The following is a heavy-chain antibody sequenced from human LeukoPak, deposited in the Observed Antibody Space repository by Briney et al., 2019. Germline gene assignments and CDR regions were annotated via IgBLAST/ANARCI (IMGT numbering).Heavy chain of an antibody. Sequence: SETLSLTCTVSGGSISNGGYYWSWIRQHPGKGLEWIGYIYYSGSTYYNPSLKSRVTISVDTSKNQFSLKLSSVTAADTAVYYCARGSTGDLFDYWGQGTLVTVSS. D-gene: IGHD7-27*01. J-gene: IGHJ4*02. CDR1: GGSISNGGYY. CDR2: IYYSGST. CDR3: ARGSTGDLFDY. V-gene: IGHV4-31*03.